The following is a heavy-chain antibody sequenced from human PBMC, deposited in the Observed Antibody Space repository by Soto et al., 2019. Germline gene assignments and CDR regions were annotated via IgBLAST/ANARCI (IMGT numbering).Heavy chain of an antibody. J-gene: IGHJ6*02. CDR1: GDSLSSGGYY. D-gene: IGHD2-8*01. CDR2: IYYSGST. CDR3: AKTKTPHVRNGMDV. V-gene: IGHV4-31*04. Sequence: QVRLQESGPGLVRPSQTLSLTCTVSGDSLSSGGYYCSWIRQLPGKGLEWIGFIYYSGSTFYNPSLRSRVTMSADASKNQISLKLSSVTAADTAVYYCAKTKTPHVRNGMDVWGQGTTVTVSS.